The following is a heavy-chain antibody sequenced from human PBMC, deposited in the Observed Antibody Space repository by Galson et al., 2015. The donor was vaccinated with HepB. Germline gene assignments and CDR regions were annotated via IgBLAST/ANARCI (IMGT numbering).Heavy chain of an antibody. CDR2: IYYSGST. D-gene: IGHD3-3*01. V-gene: IGHV4-39*01. CDR3: ARHNYQGDFWSGYSFWFDP. J-gene: IGHJ5*02. Sequence: TLSLTCTVFGGSISSSSYYWGWIRQPPGKGLEWIGSIYYSGSTYYNPSLKSRVTISVDTSKNQFSLKLSSVTAADTAVYYCARHNYQGDFWSGYSFWFDPWGQGTLVTVSS. CDR1: GGSISSSSYY.